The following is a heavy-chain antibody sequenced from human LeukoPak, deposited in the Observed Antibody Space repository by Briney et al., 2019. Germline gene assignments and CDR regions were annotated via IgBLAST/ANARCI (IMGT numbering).Heavy chain of an antibody. J-gene: IGHJ2*01. CDR3: VRGASSIAALNPFWYFDL. V-gene: IGHV1-46*01. Sequence: ASVKVSCKASGYTFTSYYMHWVRQGPGQALEWMGIINPSGGSTSYAQKFQGRVTMTRDTSTNTDYMELSSLRSEDTAVFYCVRGASSIAALNPFWYFDLWGRGTLVTVSP. CDR1: GYTFTSYY. D-gene: IGHD6-6*01. CDR2: INPSGGST.